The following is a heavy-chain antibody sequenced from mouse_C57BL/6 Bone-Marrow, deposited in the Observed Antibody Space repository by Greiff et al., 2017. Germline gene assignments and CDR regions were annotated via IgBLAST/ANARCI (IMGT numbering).Heavy chain of an antibody. CDR2: INPNHGGT. D-gene: IGHD1-1*01. Sequence: VQLQQSGPELVKPGASVKIPCKASGYTFTDYNMDWVKQSHGTSLAWIGDINPNHGGTIYNQKFKGKAPLTVDKSSSTAYMELRSLTSEDTAVYYCARAPLTTVVDWYFDAWGTGTTVTVSS. J-gene: IGHJ1*03. CDR3: ARAPLTTVVDWYFDA. CDR1: GYTFTDYN. V-gene: IGHV1-18*01.